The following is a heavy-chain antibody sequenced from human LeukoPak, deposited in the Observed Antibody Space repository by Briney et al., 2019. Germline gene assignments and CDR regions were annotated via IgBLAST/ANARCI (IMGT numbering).Heavy chain of an antibody. V-gene: IGHV3-74*01. J-gene: IGHJ4*02. D-gene: IGHD3-22*01. CDR1: GFIFSIYC. Sequence: GGPLRLSCAASGFIFSIYCMHGVRHAPGKALVWVSLINSDGSSTVYADSLKGRFTISRDNAKNTLYLQMNSLRAEDTAVYYCARDDSSARANYWGQGTLVTVSS. CDR3: ARDDSSARANY. CDR2: INSDGSST.